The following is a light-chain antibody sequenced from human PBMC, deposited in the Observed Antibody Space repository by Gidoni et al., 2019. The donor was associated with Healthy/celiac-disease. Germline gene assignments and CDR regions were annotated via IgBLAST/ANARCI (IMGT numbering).Light chain of an antibody. CDR1: QSVLYSSNNKNY. CDR3: QQYYSTPHT. Sequence: DIVMTQSPDSLAVSLGERATIHCKSSQSVLYSSNNKNYLAWYQQKPGQPPKLLIYWASTRASGVPDRFSGSGSGTDFTLTISSLQAEDVAVYYCQQYYSTPHTFGQGTKLEIK. J-gene: IGKJ2*01. CDR2: WAS. V-gene: IGKV4-1*01.